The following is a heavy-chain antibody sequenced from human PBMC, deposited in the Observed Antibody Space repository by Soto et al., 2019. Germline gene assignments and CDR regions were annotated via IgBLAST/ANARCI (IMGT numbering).Heavy chain of an antibody. Sequence: EVQLVETGGGLIQPGGSLRLSCAASGFSVNNNYMTWVRQAPGKGLEWVSLIYSGGSTTYADSVKGRFTISRDNSKNILYFQMNSLRVEDTAVYYCAIFGDNAFFQSLGQGTLVTVSS. J-gene: IGHJ5*02. D-gene: IGHD4-17*01. V-gene: IGHV3-53*02. CDR2: IYSGGST. CDR3: AIFGDNAFFQS. CDR1: GFSVNNNY.